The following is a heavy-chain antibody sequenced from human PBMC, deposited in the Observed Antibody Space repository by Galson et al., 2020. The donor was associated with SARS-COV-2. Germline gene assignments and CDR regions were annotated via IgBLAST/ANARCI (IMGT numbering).Heavy chain of an antibody. Sequence: SETLSLTCSVSGGSISSDYWSWIRQPPGKGLEWIGFFHSDGSTNYNSSLKSRVTISVDTSKNQFSLNLTSVTAADTAVCYCARYTTSSVAFDYWGQGTLVTVSS. CDR2: FHSDGST. J-gene: IGHJ4*02. V-gene: IGHV4-59*08. CDR1: GGSISSDY. CDR3: ARYTTSSVAFDY. D-gene: IGHD6-6*01.